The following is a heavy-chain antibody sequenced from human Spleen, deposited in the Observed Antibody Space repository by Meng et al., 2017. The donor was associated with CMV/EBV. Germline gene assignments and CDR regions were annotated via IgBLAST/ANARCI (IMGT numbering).Heavy chain of an antibody. CDR2: IIPIFGTA. J-gene: IGHJ6*02. Sequence: SVKVSCKASGGTFSSYAISWVRQAPGQGLEWMGGIIPIFGTANYAQKFQGRVTITTDESTSTAYMELSSLRSEDTAVYYCARDQGIAARPIYYYYYYGMDVWGQGTTVTVS. CDR1: GGTFSSYA. CDR3: ARDQGIAARPIYYYYYYGMDV. D-gene: IGHD6-6*01. V-gene: IGHV1-69*05.